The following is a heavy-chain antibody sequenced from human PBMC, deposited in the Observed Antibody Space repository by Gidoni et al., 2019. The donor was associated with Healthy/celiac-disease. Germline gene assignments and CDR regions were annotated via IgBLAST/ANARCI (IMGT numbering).Heavy chain of an antibody. J-gene: IGHJ6*02. CDR2: INSDGSST. D-gene: IGHD3-16*02. V-gene: IGHV3-74*01. CDR1: GFTFSSYW. CDR3: AREQYDYVWGSYRLYGMDV. Sequence: EVQLVESGGGLVQPGGSLRLSCAASGFTFSSYWMHWVRQAPGKGLVWVSRINSDGSSTSYADSVKGRFTISRDNAKNTLYLQMNSLRAEDTAVYYCAREQYDYVWGSYRLYGMDVWGQGTTVTVSS.